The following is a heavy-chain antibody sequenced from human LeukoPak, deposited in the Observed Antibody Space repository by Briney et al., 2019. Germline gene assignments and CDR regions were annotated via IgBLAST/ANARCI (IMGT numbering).Heavy chain of an antibody. D-gene: IGHD3-10*01. V-gene: IGHV3-23*01. CDR2: ISGSGGRT. CDR1: GFPFSSYA. Sequence: GGSLELSWAASGFPFSSYAMSWVRQAPGKGLGGVSAISGSGGRTYYADSVKGRFTISRDNSKNTLYLQMNSLRPEDTAVYYCAKDSTYSWFGGDSEWGQGTLVTVST. J-gene: IGHJ4*02. CDR3: AKDSTYSWFGGDSE.